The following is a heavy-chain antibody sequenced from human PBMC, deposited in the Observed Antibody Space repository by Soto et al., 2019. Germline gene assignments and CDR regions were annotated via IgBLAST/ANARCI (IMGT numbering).Heavy chain of an antibody. J-gene: IGHJ6*02. V-gene: IGHV4-31*03. CDR1: GGSISSGGYY. D-gene: IGHD3-3*01. CDR3: ARDAHYDFWSGLRRALYCMDV. CDR2: IYYSGST. Sequence: SSETLSLTCTVSGGSISSGGYYWSWIRQHPGKGLEWIGYIYYSGSTYYNPSLKSRVTISVDTSKNQFSLKLSSVTAADTAVYYCARDAHYDFWSGLRRALYCMDVWGQGTTVTVS.